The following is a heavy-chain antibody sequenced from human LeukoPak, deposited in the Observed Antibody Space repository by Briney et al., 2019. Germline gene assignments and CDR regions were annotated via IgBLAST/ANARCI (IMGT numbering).Heavy chain of an antibody. CDR2: IYYSRST. CDR1: LGALSIYY. Sequence: SETLSLTCTVSLGALSIYYWSWIRQPPGKGLGWIGYIYYSRSTNYNTSLKSRVTISVDTSKNQFSLKLSSVTAADTAVYYCARVATTVTLFDYWGQGTLVTVSS. J-gene: IGHJ4*02. CDR3: ARVATTVTLFDY. V-gene: IGHV4-59*01. D-gene: IGHD4-17*01.